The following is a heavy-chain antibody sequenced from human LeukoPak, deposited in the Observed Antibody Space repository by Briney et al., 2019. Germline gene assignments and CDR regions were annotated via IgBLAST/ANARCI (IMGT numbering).Heavy chain of an antibody. D-gene: IGHD2-21*02. CDR1: GFTFSSHS. J-gene: IGHJ4*02. Sequence: TGGSLRLSCAASGFTFSSHSMSWVRQPPGEGLEWVAAISPSGDSTTYRDSVKGQFTISRDNSRNRLYLQMNTLTVEDTAMYYSARRLLTGGVTDFFDFWGQGALVTVSS. CDR3: ARRLLTGGVTDFFDF. V-gene: IGHV3-23*01. CDR2: ISPSGDST.